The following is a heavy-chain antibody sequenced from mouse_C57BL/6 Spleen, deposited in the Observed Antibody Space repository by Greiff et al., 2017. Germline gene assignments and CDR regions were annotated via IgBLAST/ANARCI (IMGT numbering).Heavy chain of an antibody. CDR1: GYTFTSYW. D-gene: IGHD1-1*01. Sequence: QVQLQQPGAELVKPGASVKLSCKASGYTFTSYWMQWVKQRPGQGLEWIGEIDPSDSYTNYNQKFKGKATLTVDTSSSTAYMQLSSLTSEDSAVYYCARTHLFPSWFAYWGQGTLVTVSA. CDR3: ARTHLFPSWFAY. CDR2: IDPSDSYT. V-gene: IGHV1-50*01. J-gene: IGHJ3*01.